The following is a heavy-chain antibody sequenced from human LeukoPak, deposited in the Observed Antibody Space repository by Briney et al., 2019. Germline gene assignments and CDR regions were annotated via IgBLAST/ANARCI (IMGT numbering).Heavy chain of an antibody. CDR2: ISTYNGNT. J-gene: IGHJ6*02. V-gene: IGHV1-18*01. CDR1: DYTFTNYD. Sequence: AASVKVSCKASDYTFTNYDIRWVRQAPGQGLGWMGWISTYNGNTNYAQKFQDRVTMTTDTSTSTAYMELRSLRSDDTAVYYCAREVTHHIYYGMDVWGQGTTVTVSS. CDR3: AREVTHHIYYGMDV. D-gene: IGHD4-23*01.